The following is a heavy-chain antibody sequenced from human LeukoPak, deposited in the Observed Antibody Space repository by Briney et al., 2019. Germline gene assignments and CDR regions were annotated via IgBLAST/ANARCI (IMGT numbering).Heavy chain of an antibody. V-gene: IGHV3-7*01. CDR2: INRDGSQI. D-gene: IGHD3-10*01. CDR3: ARGGLTAGFDC. Sequence: HPGGSLRLSCAASGFNLSTSWMTWVRQAPGKGLEWVTNINRDGSQIDYMDSVKGRFTISRDSANNALYLQMNSLRAEDTAVYYCARGGLTAGFDCWGQGTLVTVSS. CDR1: GFNLSTSW. J-gene: IGHJ4*02.